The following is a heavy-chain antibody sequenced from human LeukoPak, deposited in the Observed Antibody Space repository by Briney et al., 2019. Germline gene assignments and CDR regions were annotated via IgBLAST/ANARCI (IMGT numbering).Heavy chain of an antibody. CDR3: AILPGYSSGWYEVNY. D-gene: IGHD6-13*01. Sequence: PGGSLRLSRAASGFTFSSYAMSWVRQAPGKGLEWVSAISGSGGSTYYADSVKGRFTISRDNSKNTLYLQMNSLRAEDTAVYYCAILPGYSSGWYEVNYWGQGTLVTVSS. V-gene: IGHV3-23*01. CDR2: ISGSGGST. J-gene: IGHJ4*02. CDR1: GFTFSSYA.